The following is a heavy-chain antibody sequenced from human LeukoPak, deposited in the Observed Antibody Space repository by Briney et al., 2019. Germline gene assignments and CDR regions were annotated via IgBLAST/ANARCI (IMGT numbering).Heavy chain of an antibody. CDR3: AKHGTQMATFDY. CDR2: IRYDGSKK. D-gene: IGHD5-24*01. CDR1: GFTFSSYG. J-gene: IGHJ4*02. Sequence: GGSLRLSCAASGFTFSSYGMHWVRQAPGKGLEWVAFIRYDGSKKYYADSVKGRFTISRDNSKNTLYLQMNSLRAEDTAVYYCAKHGTQMATFDYWGQGTLVTVSS. V-gene: IGHV3-30*02.